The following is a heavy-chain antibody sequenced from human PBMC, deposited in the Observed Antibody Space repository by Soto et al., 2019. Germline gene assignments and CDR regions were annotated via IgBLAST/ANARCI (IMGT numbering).Heavy chain of an antibody. CDR2: IYTSGST. D-gene: IGHD3-3*01. CDR1: GGSISSYY. V-gene: IGHV4-4*07. J-gene: IGHJ6*02. Sequence: QVQLQESGPGLVKPSETLSLTCTVSGGSISSYYWSWIRQPAGKGLEWIGRIYTSGSTNYNPSLKSRVTMSVDTSKNQFSLKLSSVAAADTAVYYCARDGAITIFGVVIPDLYYYGIDVWGQGTTVTVSS. CDR3: ARDGAITIFGVVIPDLYYYGIDV.